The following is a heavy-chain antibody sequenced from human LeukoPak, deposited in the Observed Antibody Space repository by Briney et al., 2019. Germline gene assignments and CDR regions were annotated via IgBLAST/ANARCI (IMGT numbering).Heavy chain of an antibody. J-gene: IGHJ4*02. CDR1: GDSFSSNSAA. CDR3: ARDPHSGYSLNFDS. V-gene: IGHV6-1*01. Sequence: SQTLSLTCALSGDSFSSNSAAWNWIRQSPSRGLEWLGRTYYRSKWYNDYAVSVKSRMTINPDTSKNQFSLQLNSVTPEDTAVYYCARDPHSGYSLNFDSWGQGTLVTVSS. D-gene: IGHD5-12*01. CDR2: TYYRSKWYN.